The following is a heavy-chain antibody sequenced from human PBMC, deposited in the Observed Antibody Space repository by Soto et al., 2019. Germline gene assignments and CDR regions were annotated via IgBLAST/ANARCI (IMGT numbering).Heavy chain of an antibody. Sequence: QVQLVESGGGVVQPGRSLRLSCAASGFTFSSYAMHWVRQAPGKGLEWVAVISYDGSNKYYADSVKGRFTISRDNSKNTLYLQMNSLRAEDTAVYYCARDFEYSYEYLSGGPMDYYYYYGMDVWGQGTTVTVSS. CDR1: GFTFSSYA. D-gene: IGHD5-18*01. CDR2: ISYDGSNK. J-gene: IGHJ6*02. V-gene: IGHV3-30-3*01. CDR3: ARDFEYSYEYLSGGPMDYYYYYGMDV.